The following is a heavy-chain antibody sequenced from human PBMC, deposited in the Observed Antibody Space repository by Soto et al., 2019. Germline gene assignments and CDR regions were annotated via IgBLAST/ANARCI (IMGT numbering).Heavy chain of an antibody. D-gene: IGHD3-3*01. Sequence: SETLSLTCAVYGGSFSGYYWSWIRQPPGKGLEWIGEINHSGSTNYNPSLKSRVTISVDTSKNQFSLKLSSVTAADTAVYYCARGIAYDFWSVYRSTGYYYYYMDVWGKGTTVTVSS. CDR3: ARGIAYDFWSVYRSTGYYYYYMDV. V-gene: IGHV4-34*01. CDR1: GGSFSGYY. CDR2: INHSGST. J-gene: IGHJ6*03.